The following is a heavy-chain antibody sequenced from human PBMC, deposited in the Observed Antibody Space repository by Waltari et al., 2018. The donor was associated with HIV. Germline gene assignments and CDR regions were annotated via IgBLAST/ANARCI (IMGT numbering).Heavy chain of an antibody. D-gene: IGHD6-19*01. V-gene: IGHV6-1*01. CDR3: VRDRLYSSGWPNDQYFYYGMDV. J-gene: IGHJ6*02. CDR2: TYYRSKWYN. Sequence: QVQLQQSGPGLVKPSQTLSLTCVLSGDSVSSNSAAWNWIRQSPSRGLEWLGRTYYRSKWYNDYAISVKSRISINPDTSNNQFSLQLNSVTPEDTAVYYCVRDRLYSSGWPNDQYFYYGMDVWGQGTTVTVSS. CDR1: GDSVSSNSAA.